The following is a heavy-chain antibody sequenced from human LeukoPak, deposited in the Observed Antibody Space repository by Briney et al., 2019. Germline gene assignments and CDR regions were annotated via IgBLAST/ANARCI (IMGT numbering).Heavy chain of an antibody. CDR2: ISGDGTAR. Sequence: GGSLRLSCAASGFTSSSYWMHWVRQVPGKGLVWVSRISGDGTARNYADSVKGRFTISRDDAKNTVDLQMNSLRGEDTAVYYCVRGRGSYGWFDPWGQGTLVTVST. D-gene: IGHD3-10*01. CDR1: GFTSSSYW. J-gene: IGHJ5*02. V-gene: IGHV3-74*01. CDR3: VRGRGSYGWFDP.